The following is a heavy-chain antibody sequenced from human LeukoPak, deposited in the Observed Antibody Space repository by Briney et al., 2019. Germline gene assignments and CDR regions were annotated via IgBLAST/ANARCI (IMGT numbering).Heavy chain of an antibody. D-gene: IGHD6-19*01. CDR3: ARDYGSGWYNY. V-gene: IGHV1-2*06. CDR2: INPNSGAT. CDR1: GYTFTNYY. J-gene: IGHJ4*02. Sequence: GASVKVSCKASGYTFTNYYMNWVRQAPGQGLEWMGRINPNSGATNYAQKFQGRVTMTRDTSISTAYIELSRLRSDDTAVYYCARDYGSGWYNYWGQGTLVTVSS.